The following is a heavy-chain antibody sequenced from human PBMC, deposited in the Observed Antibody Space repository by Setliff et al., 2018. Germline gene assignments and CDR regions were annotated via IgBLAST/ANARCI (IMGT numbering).Heavy chain of an antibody. Sequence: ASVKVSCKTSGYTFDDYGIAWVRQAPGQGLEWMGWVSPHTGNTYYTPKLHGRVTLTTDTSARTAYMELRSLSSDDTAVYYCSRLVRFCTRTACQRLSGGEFWGQGTLVTVSS. CDR2: VSPHTGNT. CDR1: GYTFDDYG. J-gene: IGHJ4*02. D-gene: IGHD2-8*01. CDR3: SRLVRFCTRTACQRLSGGEF. V-gene: IGHV1-18*01.